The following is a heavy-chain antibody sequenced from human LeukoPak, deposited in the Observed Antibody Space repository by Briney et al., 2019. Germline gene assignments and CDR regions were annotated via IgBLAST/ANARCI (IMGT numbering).Heavy chain of an antibody. V-gene: IGHV3-48*03. CDR3: ARGGYSYGPRWSDP. J-gene: IGHJ5*02. CDR2: ISTSGSTI. Sequence: GGSLRLSCAASGFTFSSYEMNWVRQAPGKGLEWVSYISTSGSTIYYADSVKGRFTISRDNAKNSLYLQMNSLRAEDTAVYYCARGGYSYGPRWSDPWGQGTLVTVSS. D-gene: IGHD5-18*01. CDR1: GFTFSSYE.